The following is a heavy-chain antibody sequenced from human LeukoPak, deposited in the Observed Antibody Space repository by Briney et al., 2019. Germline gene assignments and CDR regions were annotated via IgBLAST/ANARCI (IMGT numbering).Heavy chain of an antibody. J-gene: IGHJ4*02. CDR2: IRQDGSET. D-gene: IGHD1-7*01. CDR1: GFTVTNYW. CDR3: ASRAGKPGNTPWCFDY. Sequence: PGGSLRLSCAASGFTVTNYWMTWVRQPPGKGPEWVANIRQDGSETNYVDSVRGRFTIARDNTKNSLYLQMTSLRGEDTAVYYCASRAGKPGNTPWCFDYWGQGALVTVSS. V-gene: IGHV3-7*01.